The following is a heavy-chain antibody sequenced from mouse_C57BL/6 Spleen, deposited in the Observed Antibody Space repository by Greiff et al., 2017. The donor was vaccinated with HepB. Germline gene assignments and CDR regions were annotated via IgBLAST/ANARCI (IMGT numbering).Heavy chain of an antibody. Sequence: DVQLVESGPGLVKPSQSLSLTCSVTGYSITSGYYWNWIRQFPGNKLEWMGYISYDGSNNYNPSLKNRISITRDTSKNQFFLKLNSVTTEDTATYYCARGYYGNYNYWGQGTTLTVSS. V-gene: IGHV3-6*01. J-gene: IGHJ2*01. CDR1: GYSITSGYY. CDR3: ARGYYGNYNY. D-gene: IGHD2-1*01. CDR2: ISYDGSN.